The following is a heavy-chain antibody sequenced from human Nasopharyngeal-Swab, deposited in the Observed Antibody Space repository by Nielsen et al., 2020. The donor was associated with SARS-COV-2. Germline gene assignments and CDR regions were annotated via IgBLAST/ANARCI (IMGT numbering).Heavy chain of an antibody. CDR3: ARVGRVIDY. J-gene: IGHJ4*02. V-gene: IGHV4-39*07. CDR2: IYYGGSA. Sequence: RQAPGKGLEWIGNIYYGGSAYYNPSLKSRVTISVDTSKNQFSLNLISVTAADAAVYYCARVGRVIDYWGQGTLVTVSS. D-gene: IGHD1-14*01.